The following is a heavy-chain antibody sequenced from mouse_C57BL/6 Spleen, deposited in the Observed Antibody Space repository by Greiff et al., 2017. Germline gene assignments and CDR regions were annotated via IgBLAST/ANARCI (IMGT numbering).Heavy chain of an antibody. J-gene: IGHJ4*01. Sequence: QVQLQQPGAELVKPGASVKLSCKASGYTFTSYWMHWVKQRPGRGLEWIGRSDPNSGGTKYNEKFKSKATLTVAKPTSTAYMQLSSLTSEDSAVYYCARERPYDYVVAMAYWGQRTSVSVSS. V-gene: IGHV1-72*01. D-gene: IGHD2-4*01. CDR1: GYTFTSYW. CDR3: ARERPYDYVVAMAY. CDR2: SDPNSGGT.